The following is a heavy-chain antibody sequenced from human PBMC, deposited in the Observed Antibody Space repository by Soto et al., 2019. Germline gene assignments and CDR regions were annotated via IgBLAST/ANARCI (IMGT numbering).Heavy chain of an antibody. CDR2: ISSSSSYI. Sequence: GGSLRLSCTASGFTFSSYSMNWVRQAPGKGREWVSSISSSSSYIYYADSVKGRFTISRDNAKNSLYLQMNSLRAEETAVYYCARDGYSSSWYRGRYYYYGMDVWGQGTTVTVSS. CDR3: ARDGYSSSWYRGRYYYYGMDV. V-gene: IGHV3-21*01. D-gene: IGHD6-13*01. J-gene: IGHJ6*02. CDR1: GFTFSSYS.